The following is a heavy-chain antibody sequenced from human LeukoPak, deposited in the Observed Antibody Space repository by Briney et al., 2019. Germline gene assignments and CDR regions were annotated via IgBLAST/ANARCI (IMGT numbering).Heavy chain of an antibody. D-gene: IGHD6-13*01. CDR1: GDSISIHY. CDR3: ARGRVSSSSWSSTYYYYFYMDV. V-gene: IGHV4-59*11. CDR2: IDHTGST. Sequence: SETLSLTCRVAGDSISIHYWSWIRQPPGKGLEWIGYIDHTGSTNYNPSLNSRVTISRDTSKNHFSLELSSVTAADTAVYFCARGRVSSSSWSSTYYYYFYMDVWGKGTTVTVSS. J-gene: IGHJ6*03.